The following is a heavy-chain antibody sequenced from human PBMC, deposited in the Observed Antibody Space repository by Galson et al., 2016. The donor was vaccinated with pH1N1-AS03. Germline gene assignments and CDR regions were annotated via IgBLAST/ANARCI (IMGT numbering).Heavy chain of an antibody. V-gene: IGHV2-70*04. Sequence: FSGFSITTSGVRMTWIHQPPGKALEWLGRIDSNDEKFYSTSLETRLTISRDIFKNQVVLTMTNMDPVDTGTYYCARIRLWNTGLDVWGQGTTVTVSS. CDR1: GFSITTSGVR. CDR2: IDSNDEK. D-gene: IGHD1/OR15-1a*01. J-gene: IGHJ6*02. CDR3: ARIRLWNTGLDV.